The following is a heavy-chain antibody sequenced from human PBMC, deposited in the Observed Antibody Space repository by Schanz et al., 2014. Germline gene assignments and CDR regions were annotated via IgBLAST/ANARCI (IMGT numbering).Heavy chain of an antibody. J-gene: IGHJ4*02. CDR3: AKDLLYGAPMPLNHLDY. D-gene: IGHD2-2*01. CDR2: ISGSGGST. Sequence: EVQLLESGGGLVQPGGSLRLSCAASGFTFSTYVMSWVRQAPGKGLEWVSAISGSGGSTYYADSVKGRFTISRDNSKNTLYLQMNSLRAEDTAVYYCAKDLLYGAPMPLNHLDYWGQGTLVTVSS. V-gene: IGHV3-23*01. CDR1: GFTFSTYV.